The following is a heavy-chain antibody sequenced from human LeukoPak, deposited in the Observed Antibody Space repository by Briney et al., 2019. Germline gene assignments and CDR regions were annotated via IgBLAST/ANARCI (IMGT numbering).Heavy chain of an antibody. Sequence: GGSLRLSCAASGFTFSSYGMHWVRQAPGKGLEWVANIKQGGSEKYYVDSVKGQFTISRDNAKNSLYLQMNSLRAEDTAVYYCARVGEGNYYDSSGYNDYWGQGTLVTVSS. D-gene: IGHD3-22*01. CDR1: GFTFSSYG. CDR2: IKQGGSEK. V-gene: IGHV3-7*01. J-gene: IGHJ4*02. CDR3: ARVGEGNYYDSSGYNDY.